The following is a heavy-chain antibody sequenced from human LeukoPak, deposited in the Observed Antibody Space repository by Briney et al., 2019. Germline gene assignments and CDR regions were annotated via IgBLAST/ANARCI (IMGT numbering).Heavy chain of an antibody. CDR1: GGTFSSYA. CDR2: IIPIFGTA. J-gene: IGHJ6*03. D-gene: IGHD2-21*01. V-gene: IGHV1-69*13. CDR3: ARERGRRSRLSNYYYYMDV. Sequence: SVKVSCKASGGTFSSYAISWLRQAPGLGLEWMGGIIPIFGTANYAQKFQGRVTITADESTSTAYMELSSLRSEDTAVYYCARERGRRSRLSNYYYYMDVWGKGTTVTVSS.